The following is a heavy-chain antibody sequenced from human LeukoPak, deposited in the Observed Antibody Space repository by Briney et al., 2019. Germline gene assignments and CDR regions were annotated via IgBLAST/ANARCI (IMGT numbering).Heavy chain of an antibody. J-gene: IGHJ4*02. V-gene: IGHV3-23*01. CDR2: ISGNGDST. D-gene: IGHD5-18*01. CDR1: GFTFSRYA. Sequence: GGSLRLFCAASGFTFSRYAMTWVRQAPGKGLEWVSTISGNGDSTHYADSVKGRFTISKDHSKNTLYVQMNSLRAEDTAIYYCAKDTAMVTPYYFDFWGQGTLVTVSS. CDR3: AKDTAMVTPYYFDF.